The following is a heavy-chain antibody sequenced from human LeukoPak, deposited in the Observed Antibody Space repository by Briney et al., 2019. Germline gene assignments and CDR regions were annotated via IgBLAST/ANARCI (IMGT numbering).Heavy chain of an antibody. CDR1: GFTFSSYE. CDR3: ARGSPRGGDY. J-gene: IGHJ4*02. CDR2: ISSGGSSI. D-gene: IGHD5-12*01. Sequence: GGSLRLSCAASGFTFSSYEMNWVRQAPGKGLEWVSFISSGGSSIYYADSVKGRFTISRDNAKNSLYLQMNSLRAEDTAVYYCARGSPRGGDYWGQGTPVTVSS. V-gene: IGHV3-48*03.